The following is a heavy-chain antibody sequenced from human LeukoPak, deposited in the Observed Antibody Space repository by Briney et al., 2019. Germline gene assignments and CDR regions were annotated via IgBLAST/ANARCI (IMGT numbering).Heavy chain of an antibody. D-gene: IGHD1-26*01. Sequence: SETLSLTCGVSGGSISGTNWWSWVRQPPGQGLQWIGEISLSGLTNYSPSLKSRVTMSLDKSKNLLSLTLTSVTAADTAVYYCSRESGAFSPFGYWGQGTLVTVTS. V-gene: IGHV4-4*02. CDR2: ISLSGLT. CDR1: GGSISGTNW. J-gene: IGHJ4*02. CDR3: SRESGAFSPFGY.